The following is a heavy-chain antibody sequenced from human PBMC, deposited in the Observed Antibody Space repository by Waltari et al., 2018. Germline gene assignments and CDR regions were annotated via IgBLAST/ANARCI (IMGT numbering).Heavy chain of an antibody. CDR2: IYYSGSP. V-gene: IGHV4-59*01. CDR1: GGSISSYY. J-gene: IGHJ4*02. D-gene: IGHD3-22*01. CDR3: AGAVNYYDSSGYPRGFDY. Sequence: QVQLQESGPGLVKPSETLSLTCTVSGGSISSYYWSWIRQPPGKGLEWIGYIYYSGSPNYNPSLTSRVTISVDTSKNQFSLKLSSVTAADTAVYYCAGAVNYYDSSGYPRGFDYWGQGTLVTVSS.